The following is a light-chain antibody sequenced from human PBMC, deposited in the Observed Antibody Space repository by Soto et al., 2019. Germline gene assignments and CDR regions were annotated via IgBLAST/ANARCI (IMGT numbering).Light chain of an antibody. V-gene: IGKV3-20*01. Sequence: EIVLTQSPGTLSLSPGERATLSCRASQNINSRYLAWYQQKPGQAPRLLIYGASSRATGIPDRFSGSGSGTDFPLTISRLEHEDFAVYYCQQFGSSPGFTFGPGTKVDIK. CDR2: GAS. CDR3: QQFGSSPGFT. CDR1: QNINSRY. J-gene: IGKJ3*01.